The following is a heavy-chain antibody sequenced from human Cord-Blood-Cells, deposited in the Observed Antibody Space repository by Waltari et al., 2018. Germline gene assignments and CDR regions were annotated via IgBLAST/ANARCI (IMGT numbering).Heavy chain of an antibody. CDR2: IWYDGSNK. V-gene: IGHV3-33*01. J-gene: IGHJ3*02. CDR1: GFTFSSSG. D-gene: IGHD3-3*01. CDR3: ARSYDFWSGYFAFDI. Sequence: QVQLVESGGGVVQPGRSLRLSCAASGFTFSSSGMHWVRQAPGKGLEWVAVIWYDGSNKYYADSVKGRFTISRDNSKNTLYLQMNSLRAEDTAVYYCARSYDFWSGYFAFDIWGQGTMVTVSS.